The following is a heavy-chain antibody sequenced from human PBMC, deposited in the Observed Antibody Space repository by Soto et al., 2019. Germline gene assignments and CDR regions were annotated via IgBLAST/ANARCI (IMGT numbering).Heavy chain of an antibody. Sequence: SETLSLTCTVSGGSISSYYWSWIRQPPGKGLEWIGYIYYSGSTNYNPSLKSRATISLDTSKNQFSLKLSSVTAADTAVYYCARQGPASILNTWFDPWGQGXLVTVSS. CDR3: ARQGPASILNTWFDP. V-gene: IGHV4-59*01. CDR2: IYYSGST. J-gene: IGHJ5*02. D-gene: IGHD2-2*01. CDR1: GGSISSYY.